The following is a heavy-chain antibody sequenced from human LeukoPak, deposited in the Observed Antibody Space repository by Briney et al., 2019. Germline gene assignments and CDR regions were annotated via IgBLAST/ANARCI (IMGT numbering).Heavy chain of an antibody. V-gene: IGHV4-59*11. CDR3: ARDQAENWFDP. Sequence: SETLSLTCTVSGGSIGTLYWSWIRQPPGKGLEWIGYIYYNGDTNYNPSLKSRVTISVDTSKNQFSLKLSSVTAADTAVYYCARDQAENWFDPWGQGTLVTVSS. CDR1: GGSIGTLY. D-gene: IGHD6-25*01. CDR2: IYYNGDT. J-gene: IGHJ5*02.